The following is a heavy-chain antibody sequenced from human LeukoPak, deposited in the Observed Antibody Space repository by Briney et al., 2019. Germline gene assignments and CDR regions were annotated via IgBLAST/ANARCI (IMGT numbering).Heavy chain of an antibody. CDR3: ARGKGSLSWFDP. D-gene: IGHD2-15*01. J-gene: IGHJ5*02. CDR1: GYTFTGYY. Sequence: ASVKVSCKASGYTFTGYYMHWVRQAPGQGLEWMGWNNPNSGGTNYAQKFQGRVTMTRDTSISTAYMELSRLRSDDTAVYYCARGKGSLSWFDPWGQGTLVTVSS. CDR2: NNPNSGGT. V-gene: IGHV1-2*02.